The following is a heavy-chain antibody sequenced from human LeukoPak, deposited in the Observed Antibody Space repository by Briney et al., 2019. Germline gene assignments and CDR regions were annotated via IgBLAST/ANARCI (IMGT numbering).Heavy chain of an antibody. Sequence: PSQTLSLTCTVSGGSISSGDYYWSWIRQPPGKGLEWIGYIYYSGSTYYNPSLKSRVTISVDTSKNQFSLKLISVTAADTAVYYCARAGYYGSGSYGDFDPWGQGTLVTVSS. V-gene: IGHV4-30-4*01. CDR2: IYYSGST. CDR1: GGSISSGDYY. J-gene: IGHJ5*02. D-gene: IGHD3-10*01. CDR3: ARAGYYGSGSYGDFDP.